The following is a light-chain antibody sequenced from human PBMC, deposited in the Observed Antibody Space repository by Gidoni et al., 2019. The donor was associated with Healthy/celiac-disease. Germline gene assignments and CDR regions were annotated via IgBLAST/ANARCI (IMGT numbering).Light chain of an antibody. CDR3: QQYGSSPYT. J-gene: IGKJ2*01. V-gene: IGKV3-20*01. Sequence: FVLTKSPGTLSLYPGESATLSCRASQSVSSSYLAGYQQKPGQAPRLLIYGASSSATGLPDRCSGSGSGTEFTLTISRLEPEDVAGYYCQQYGSSPYTFGQGTKLEIK. CDR1: QSVSSSY. CDR2: GAS.